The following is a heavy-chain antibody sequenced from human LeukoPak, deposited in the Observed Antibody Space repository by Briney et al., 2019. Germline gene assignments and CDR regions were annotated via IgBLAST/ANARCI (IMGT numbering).Heavy chain of an antibody. CDR3: ATDGMVRGPDAWFDS. CDR2: IYTRGST. J-gene: IGHJ5*01. Sequence: QPSETLSLTCNVSGGSIRSGRYYWSWIRQPAGKGLEWIGRIYTRGSTNYNPSLKSRVTVSVDTSKNQFSLKLSSVTAADTAVYYCATDGMVRGPDAWFDSWGQGTLVTVSS. CDR1: GGSIRSGRYY. D-gene: IGHD3-10*01. V-gene: IGHV4-61*02.